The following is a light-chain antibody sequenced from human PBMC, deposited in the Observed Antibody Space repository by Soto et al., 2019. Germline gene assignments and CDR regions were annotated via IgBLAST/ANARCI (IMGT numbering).Light chain of an antibody. CDR2: GAS. V-gene: IGKV3-15*01. CDR1: QSGSTN. J-gene: IGKJ1*01. Sequence: ERVRTQSPATLYVSPGQRDTLSCRASQSGSTNLAWYQQKPGQAPRLLIYGASIRAPGIPARFSGSGSGTQFTPPISSMQSDDFSVYDCQQDNTWPRTFGQGTNVEI. CDR3: QQDNTWPRT.